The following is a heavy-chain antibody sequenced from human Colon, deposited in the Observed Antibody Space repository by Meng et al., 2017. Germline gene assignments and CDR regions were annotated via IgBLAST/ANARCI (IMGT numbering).Heavy chain of an antibody. V-gene: IGHV4-39*07. D-gene: IGHD6-19*01. CDR1: GVSISSPSHN. CDR2: MNYSGAS. Sequence: QLGLAGSGPGLVKPSETLSLTCIVSGVSISSPSHNWGWIRQPPGKGLEWITIMNYSGASFYNPSLKSRVTMSVDTSKNQFSLNLRSVSDADRAVYYCARISAVAGLGPWYCDHWGQGSLVTVSS. J-gene: IGHJ4*02. CDR3: ARISAVAGLGPWYCDH.